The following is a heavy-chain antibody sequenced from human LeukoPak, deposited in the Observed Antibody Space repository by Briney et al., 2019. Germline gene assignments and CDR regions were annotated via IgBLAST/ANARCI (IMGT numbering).Heavy chain of an antibody. Sequence: GGSLRLSCAASGFTSSSYGMHWVCQAPGKGLEWVAVISYDGSNKYNEDSVKGRFTISRDNAKNSLYLQMNSLRAEDTAVYYCARYRSSGYYSAVDYWGQGTLVTVSS. CDR3: ARYRSSGYYSAVDY. V-gene: IGHV3-30*03. D-gene: IGHD3-22*01. CDR1: GFTSSSYG. J-gene: IGHJ4*02. CDR2: ISYDGSNK.